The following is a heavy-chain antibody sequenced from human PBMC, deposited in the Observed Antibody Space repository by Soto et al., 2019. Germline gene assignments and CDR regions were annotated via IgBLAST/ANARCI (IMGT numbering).Heavy chain of an antibody. CDR1: GGTFSSYA. CDR2: IIPIFGTA. CDR3: ARSGRADCSSTSCYRFYGMDV. J-gene: IGHJ6*02. Sequence: SVKVSCKASGGTFSSYAISWVRQAPGQGLEWMGGIIPIFGTANYAQKFQGRVTITADESTSTAYMELSSLRSEDTAVYYCARSGRADCSSTSCYRFYGMDVWGQGTTVTVSS. D-gene: IGHD2-2*02. V-gene: IGHV1-69*13.